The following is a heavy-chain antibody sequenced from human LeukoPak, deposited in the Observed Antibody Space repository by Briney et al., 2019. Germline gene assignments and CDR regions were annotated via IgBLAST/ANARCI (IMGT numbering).Heavy chain of an antibody. CDR3: ARAGIAVAGTFAY. V-gene: IGHV1-69*13. J-gene: IGHJ4*02. D-gene: IGHD6-19*01. Sequence: SVKVSCKASGGTFSGYAISWVRQAPGQGLEWMGGIIPIFGTANYAQKFQGRVTITADESTSTAYMELSSLRSEDTAVYYCARAGIAVAGTFAYWGQGTLVTVSS. CDR2: IIPIFGTA. CDR1: GGTFSGYA.